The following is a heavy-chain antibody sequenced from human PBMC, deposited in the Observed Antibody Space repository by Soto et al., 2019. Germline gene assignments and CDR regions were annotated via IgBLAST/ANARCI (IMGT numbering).Heavy chain of an antibody. CDR2: ITPMFGTA. J-gene: IGHJ2*01. Sequence: QVQLVQSGAEVKKYGSSVKVSCKASAGTFSRYAISWVRQAPGQGLEWMGGITPMFGTANYAQRFQGRVTITADASRSKAYIQLSSLRSDDTAVYYCAQTLGLAVAGPGRFDLWGRGTLVTVSS. CDR1: AGTFSRYA. V-gene: IGHV1-69*12. D-gene: IGHD6-19*01. CDR3: AQTLGLAVAGPGRFDL.